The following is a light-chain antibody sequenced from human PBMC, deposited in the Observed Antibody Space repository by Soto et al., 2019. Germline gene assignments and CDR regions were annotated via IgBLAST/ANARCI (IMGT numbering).Light chain of an antibody. CDR1: TSNIGSNY. CDR2: SNY. J-gene: IGLJ2*01. CDR3: AAWDDSLSGPL. V-gene: IGLV1-47*02. Sequence: QSVLTQPPSASGTPGQRATTSCSGDTSNIGSNYVYWYQQLPGTAPKLLIYSNYLRPSGVPDRFSGSKSGTSASLAISGLRPEDEADYYCAAWDDSLSGPLFGGGTKVTVL.